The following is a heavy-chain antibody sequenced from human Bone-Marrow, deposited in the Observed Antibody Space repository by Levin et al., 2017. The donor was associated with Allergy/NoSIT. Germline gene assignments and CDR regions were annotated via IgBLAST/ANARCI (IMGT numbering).Heavy chain of an antibody. Sequence: GESLKISCAASGFTVSSHYMSWVRQAPGKGLEWVSVIYSGGSTYYADSVKGRFTISRDNSKNTLYLQMNSLRAEDTAVYYCARARGAAAGKGDPYYYDGMDVWGQGTTVTVSS. V-gene: IGHV3-53*01. J-gene: IGHJ6*02. CDR3: ARARGAAAGKGDPYYYDGMDV. CDR2: IYSGGST. D-gene: IGHD6-13*01. CDR1: GFTVSSHY.